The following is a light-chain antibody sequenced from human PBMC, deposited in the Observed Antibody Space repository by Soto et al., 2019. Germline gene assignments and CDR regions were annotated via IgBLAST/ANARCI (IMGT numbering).Light chain of an antibody. CDR1: SSNIGNNA. CDR2: YDD. Sequence: QSVLTQPPSVSEAPRQRVTISCSGSSSNIGNNAVNWYQQLPGKAPKLLIYYDDLLPSGVSDRFSGSKSGTSASLAISGLQSEEEADYYCAAGDDSLNGYVFGTGTKLTVL. CDR3: AAGDDSLNGYV. J-gene: IGLJ1*01. V-gene: IGLV1-36*01.